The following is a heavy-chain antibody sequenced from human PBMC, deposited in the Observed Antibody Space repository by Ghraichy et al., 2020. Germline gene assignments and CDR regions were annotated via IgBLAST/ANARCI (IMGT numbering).Heavy chain of an antibody. CDR1: GYTFTSYY. J-gene: IGHJ4*02. CDR2: INPSGGTT. Sequence: ASVKVSCKASGYTFTSYYMHWVRQAPGQGREWMGIINPSGGTTSYAQKFQGRVTMTRDTSTSTAYMELGSLRSEDTAMYYCARGCSGCSVDYWGQGTLVTVSS. V-gene: IGHV1-46*03. D-gene: IGHD6-19*01. CDR3: ARGCSGCSVDY.